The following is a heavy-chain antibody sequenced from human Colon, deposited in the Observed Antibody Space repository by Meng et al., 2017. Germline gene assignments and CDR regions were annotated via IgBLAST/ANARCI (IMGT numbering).Heavy chain of an antibody. V-gene: IGHV4-34*01. J-gene: IGHJ4*02. CDR1: GWVFRCDY. Sequence: VELRTFGTSLLYASEASSPTLSADGWVFRCDYLSWSRQPPGKGLGWIGEINHTGNTSYNPSLKSRLTISVDTSKYQFSLNLSSVTAADTALYYCARSVRLGVAGKSGAYWGQGTLVTVSS. CDR2: INHTGNT. D-gene: IGHD6-19*01. CDR3: ARSVRLGVAGKSGAY.